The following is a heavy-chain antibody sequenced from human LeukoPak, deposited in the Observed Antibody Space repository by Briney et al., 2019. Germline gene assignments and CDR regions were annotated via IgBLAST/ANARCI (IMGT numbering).Heavy chain of an antibody. CDR2: ISGSGAT. D-gene: IGHD3-10*01. Sequence: GGSLRLSCAASGFTFNTYGMSWVRQAPGKRLEWVSGISGSGATYYADSVKGRFTVSRDDPHNTLYLQMNSVRAEDTAVYFCARGGVDHYGSGTYYLMYYFDHWGQGALVTVSS. V-gene: IGHV3-23*01. J-gene: IGHJ4*02. CDR3: ARGGVDHYGSGTYYLMYYFDH. CDR1: GFTFNTYG.